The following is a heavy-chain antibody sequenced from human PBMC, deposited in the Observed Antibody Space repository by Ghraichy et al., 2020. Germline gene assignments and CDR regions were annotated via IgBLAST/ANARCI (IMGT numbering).Heavy chain of an antibody. CDR2: INHSGST. V-gene: IGHV4-34*01. Sequence: SQTLSLTCAVYGGSFSGYYWSWIRQPPGKGLEWIGEINHSGSTNYNPSLKSRVTISVDTSKNQFSLKLSSVTAADTAVYYCARHKLGSSCPTYWGQGTLVTVSS. D-gene: IGHD6-6*01. J-gene: IGHJ4*02. CDR3: ARHKLGSSCPTY. CDR1: GGSFSGYY.